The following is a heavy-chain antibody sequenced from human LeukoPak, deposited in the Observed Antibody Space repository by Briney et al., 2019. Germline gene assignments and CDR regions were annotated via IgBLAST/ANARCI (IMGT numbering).Heavy chain of an antibody. J-gene: IGHJ4*02. CDR1: GFTFSSYG. D-gene: IGHD2-2*01. V-gene: IGHV3-30*18. Sequence: GRSLRLSCAASGFTFSSYGMHWVRQAPGKGLEWAAVISYDGSNKYYADSVKGRFTISRDNSKNTLYLQMNSLRAEDTAVYYCAKSRGCSSTSCLVDYWGQGTLVTVSS. CDR2: ISYDGSNK. CDR3: AKSRGCSSTSCLVDY.